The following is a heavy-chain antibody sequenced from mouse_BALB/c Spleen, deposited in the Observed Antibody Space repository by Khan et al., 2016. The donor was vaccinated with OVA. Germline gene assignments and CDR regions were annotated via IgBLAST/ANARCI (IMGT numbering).Heavy chain of an antibody. CDR3: ARELRLGGFAY. D-gene: IGHD1-2*01. CDR1: GFSLTDYG. Sequence: VELVESGPGLVAPSQSLSITCTVSGFSLTDYGVNWVRQPPGKGLVWLGMIWGDGGTDYNPALKSRLSIKKDNSKSQVFLKMNSLRTDDTARYYCARELRLGGFAYWGQGTLVTV. V-gene: IGHV2-6-7*01. CDR2: IWGDGGT. J-gene: IGHJ3*01.